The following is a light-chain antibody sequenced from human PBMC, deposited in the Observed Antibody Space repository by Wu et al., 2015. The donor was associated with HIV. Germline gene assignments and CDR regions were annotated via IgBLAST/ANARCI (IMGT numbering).Light chain of an antibody. V-gene: IGKV3-15*01. CDR2: GAS. Sequence: EIVMTQSPATLSVSPGERATLSCRASQTISSNLTWYQKKPGQAPRLLIYGASTRATGIPARFSGSGSGTEFSLAIGSMQSEDFAVYYCQQYNNWPPTFGGGTKVEIK. J-gene: IGKJ4*01. CDR3: QQYNNWPPT. CDR1: QTISSN.